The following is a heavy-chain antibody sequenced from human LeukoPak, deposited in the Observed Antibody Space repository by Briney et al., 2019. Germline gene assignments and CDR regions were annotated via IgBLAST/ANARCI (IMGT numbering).Heavy chain of an antibody. Sequence: PGGSLRLSCAASGFTFSSHAMHWVRQAPGKGLEWVAVMSRDGRRIYYTDSAKGRFIISRDNSKNTLSLQMNSLRGEDTAVYSCARDRVNRADCGGDCYSAVFDHWGQGILVTVSS. CDR3: ARDRVNRADCGGDCYSAVFDH. V-gene: IGHV3-30*04. J-gene: IGHJ5*02. D-gene: IGHD2-21*02. CDR2: MSRDGRRI. CDR1: GFTFSSHA.